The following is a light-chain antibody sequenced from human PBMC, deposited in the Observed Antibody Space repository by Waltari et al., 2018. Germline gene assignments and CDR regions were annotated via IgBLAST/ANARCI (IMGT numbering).Light chain of an antibody. CDR3: QQRSKWPRT. J-gene: IGKJ1*01. Sequence: EIVLTQSPATLSLSPGERATLSCRASQSIRSDLGWYQQKPGQAPRLLIYDASNRATGIPARFRGSGSGTDFTLTISSLEPEDIAVYYCQQRSKWPRTFGQGTKVEIK. CDR1: QSIRSD. CDR2: DAS. V-gene: IGKV3-11*01.